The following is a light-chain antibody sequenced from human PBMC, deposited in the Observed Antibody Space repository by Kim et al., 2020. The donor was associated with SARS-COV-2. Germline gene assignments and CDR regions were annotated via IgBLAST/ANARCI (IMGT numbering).Light chain of an antibody. V-gene: IGKV1-9*01. Sequence: IQLTQSPSSLSASVGDRVTITCRASQGISSSLAWYQQKPGKAPKLLIYAASTLQSGVPSRFSGSGSGTDFTLTIDSLQPEDFATYYCQQLNSFPITFAQGTRLEIK. CDR3: QQLNSFPIT. J-gene: IGKJ5*01. CDR2: AAS. CDR1: QGISSS.